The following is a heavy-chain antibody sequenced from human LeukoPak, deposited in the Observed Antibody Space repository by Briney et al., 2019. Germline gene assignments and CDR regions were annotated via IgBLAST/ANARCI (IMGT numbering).Heavy chain of an antibody. CDR3: ARDAPYDSALDTAPRIEVFNY. Sequence: GASVKVSFKAFGYTFTAYYIHWVRQAPGQGLEWMGRINPNSGDTNYVEGFQGRVTMTRDTSISTAYMGLGRLRFHDTAVYYCARDAPYDSALDTAPRIEVFNYWGQGTLVTVSS. CDR1: GYTFTAYY. D-gene: IGHD3-22*01. J-gene: IGHJ4*02. V-gene: IGHV1-2*06. CDR2: INPNSGDT.